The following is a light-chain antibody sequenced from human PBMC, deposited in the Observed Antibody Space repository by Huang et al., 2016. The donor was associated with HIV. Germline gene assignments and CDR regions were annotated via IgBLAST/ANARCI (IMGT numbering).Light chain of an antibody. CDR2: AAS. CDR3: QQTYSAPPYT. CDR1: QNIGTY. Sequence: DIQLTQSPSSLSASVGDRVTITCRASQNIGTYLNWYQQKPGKAPILLIYAASSLQRGVPSRCGGGGSGAEFTLTISSLQPEDFATYYCQQTYSAPPYTFAQGTKLEIK. V-gene: IGKV1-39*01. J-gene: IGKJ2*01.